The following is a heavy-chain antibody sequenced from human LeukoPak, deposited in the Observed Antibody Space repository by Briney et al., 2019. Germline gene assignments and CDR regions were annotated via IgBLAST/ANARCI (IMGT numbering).Heavy chain of an antibody. CDR1: GGSISSYY. CDR2: IYYSGST. V-gene: IGHV4-59*12. J-gene: IGHJ6*03. CDR3: ARDYSSGYYYYYMDV. Sequence: SQTLSLTCTVAGGSISSYYWSWIRQPPGKGLEWIGYIYYSGSTNYNPSLKSRVTISVDTSKNQFSLKLSSVTAADTAVYYCARDYSSGYYYYYMDVWGKGTTVTVSS. D-gene: IGHD6-25*01.